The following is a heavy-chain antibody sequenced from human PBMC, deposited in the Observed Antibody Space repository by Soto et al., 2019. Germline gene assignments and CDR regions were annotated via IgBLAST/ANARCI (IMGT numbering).Heavy chain of an antibody. J-gene: IGHJ6*02. CDR2: IYHSGST. CDR1: GGCISSVGYY. V-gene: IGHV4-30-2*01. Sequence: SETLSLTGAVAGGCISSVGYYWRWNRQTPGKGQEWIGYIYHSGSTYYNPSLKSRVTISVDRSKNQFSLKLSSVTAADTAVYYCARGDGGGNYYYYYGMDVWGQGTTVTVSS. D-gene: IGHD2-15*01. CDR3: ARGDGGGNYYYYYGMDV.